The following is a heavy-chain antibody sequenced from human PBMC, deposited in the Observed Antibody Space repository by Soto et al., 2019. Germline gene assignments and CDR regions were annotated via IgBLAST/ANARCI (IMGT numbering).Heavy chain of an antibody. CDR3: GRESGETWDYEAS. V-gene: IGHV4-31*03. CDR2: SFYTGST. Sequence: PSETLSLTCTVSGVSISSGGYYWSWFRQHPVKGLEWLGYSFYTGSTYYNPSLKRRVTVSVDTSRNQFFLTLRSVTAADWAVYHCGRESGETWDYEASWGQGTPVTVSS. D-gene: IGHD1-7*01. J-gene: IGHJ5*02. CDR1: GVSISSGGYY.